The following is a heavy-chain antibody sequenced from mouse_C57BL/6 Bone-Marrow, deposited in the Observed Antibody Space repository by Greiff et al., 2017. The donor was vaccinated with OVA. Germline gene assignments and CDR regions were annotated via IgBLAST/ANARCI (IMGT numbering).Heavy chain of an antibody. CDR2: IDPENGDT. CDR1: GFNIKDDY. J-gene: IGHJ2*01. CDR3: TTDYYGSSYY. D-gene: IGHD1-1*01. V-gene: IGHV14-4*01. Sequence: EVKLVESGAELVRPGASVKLSCTASGFNIKDDYMHWVKQRPEQGLEWIGWIDPENGDTEYASKFQGKATITADTSSNTAYLQLSSLTSEDTAVYYCTTDYYGSSYYWGQGTTLTVSS.